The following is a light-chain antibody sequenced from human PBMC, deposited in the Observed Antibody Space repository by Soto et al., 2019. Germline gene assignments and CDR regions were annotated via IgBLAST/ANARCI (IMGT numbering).Light chain of an antibody. CDR3: CSYTGSYTWV. V-gene: IGLV2-11*01. Sequence: QSALTQPRSVSGSPGQSVTISCTGTSSDVGGYNYVSWSQQHPGKAPKLMIYDVNKRPSGVPDRFSGSKSGNTASLTISGXXXXDEADYYCCSYTGSYTWVFGGGTKLTVL. J-gene: IGLJ3*02. CDR1: SSDVGGYNY. CDR2: DVN.